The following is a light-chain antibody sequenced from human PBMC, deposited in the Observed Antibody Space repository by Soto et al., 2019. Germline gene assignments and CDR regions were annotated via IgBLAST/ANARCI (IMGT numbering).Light chain of an antibody. CDR3: QQYDNLPLT. CDR1: QDIKNY. J-gene: IGKJ4*01. Sequence: DIQMTQSPSSLSASVGDRVTITCQASQDIKNYLNRYQQKSGKAPKLLIYDASDLETGVPSRLSGSGSGTDFTFTINSLQPEDIATYYCQQYDNLPLTFGGGTKVDIK. CDR2: DAS. V-gene: IGKV1-33*01.